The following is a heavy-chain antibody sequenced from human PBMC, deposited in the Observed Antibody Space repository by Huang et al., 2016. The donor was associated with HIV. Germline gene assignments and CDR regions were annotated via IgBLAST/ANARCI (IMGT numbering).Heavy chain of an antibody. CDR1: NYNFGRPG. CDR2: ISVYNGDT. CDR3: ARSGFVVVITTTLDYYYMDV. Sequence: QVQLVQSGAEVKKPGASVKVSCEASNYNFGRPGISWVRQAPGQGLEWMGWISVYNGDTKYAQKFQGRVTMTRETSTRTAYMELTSLRFDDTAVYYCARSGFVVVITTTLDYYYMDVWGTGTTVTVSS. D-gene: IGHD3-22*01. V-gene: IGHV1-18*01. J-gene: IGHJ6*03.